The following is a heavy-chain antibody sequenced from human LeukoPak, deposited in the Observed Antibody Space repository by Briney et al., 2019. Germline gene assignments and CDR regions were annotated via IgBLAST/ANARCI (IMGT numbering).Heavy chain of an antibody. CDR3: ARVGGEFRGVIRPDY. Sequence: GGSLRLSCAASGFTFSGYAMSWVRQAPGKRLEWVSSVSDSGSNTYYAASVKGRFTISRDNAKNSLYLQMNSLRAEDTAVYYCARVGGEFRGVIRPDYWGQETLVTVST. CDR2: VSDSGSNT. D-gene: IGHD3-10*01. V-gene: IGHV3-23*01. J-gene: IGHJ4*02. CDR1: GFTFSGYA.